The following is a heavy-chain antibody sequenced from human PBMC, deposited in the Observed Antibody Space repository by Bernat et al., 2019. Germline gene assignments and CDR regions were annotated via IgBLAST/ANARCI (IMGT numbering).Heavy chain of an antibody. CDR3: ARVHSVGYGVMDV. CDR2: IKQDGSEK. Sequence: EVQLVESGGGLVQPGGSLRLSCAASGFTFRSYWMSWVRQAPGKGLEWVGNIKQDGSEKYFVDSVRGRFTISRDNAKNSLYLQMSSLGAEDTAVYYCARVHSVGYGVMDVWGEGTTVTVSS. CDR1: GFTFRSYW. V-gene: IGHV3-7*03. D-gene: IGHD5-12*01. J-gene: IGHJ6*03.